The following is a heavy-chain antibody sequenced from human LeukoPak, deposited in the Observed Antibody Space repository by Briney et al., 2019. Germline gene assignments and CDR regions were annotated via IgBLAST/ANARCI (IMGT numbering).Heavy chain of an antibody. V-gene: IGHV4-34*01. CDR3: ARAEGVAVRDNWFDP. J-gene: IGHJ5*02. CDR2: INHSGST. D-gene: IGHD2-15*01. CDR1: GGSFSGYY. Sequence: SETLSLTCAVYGGSFSGYYWSWIRQPPGKGLEWIGEINHSGSTNYNPSLKSRVTISVDTSKNQFSLKLSSVTAADTAEYYCARAEGVAVRDNWFDPWGQGTLVTVSS.